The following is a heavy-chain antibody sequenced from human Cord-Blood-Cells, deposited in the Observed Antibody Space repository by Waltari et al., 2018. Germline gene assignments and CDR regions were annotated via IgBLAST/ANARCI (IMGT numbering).Heavy chain of an antibody. CDR2: ITDDGSNK. J-gene: IGHJ4*02. D-gene: IGHD6-13*01. Sequence: QVQLVESGGGVVQPGRSLRLSCAASGFPFSRYGMHWVRQAPGKGLEWVAVITDDGSNKYYADSVKGRFTISRDNSKNTLYLQMNSLRAEDTAVYYCAKDRIAAAGIFDYWGQGTLVTVSS. CDR1: GFPFSRYG. CDR3: AKDRIAAAGIFDY. V-gene: IGHV3-30*18.